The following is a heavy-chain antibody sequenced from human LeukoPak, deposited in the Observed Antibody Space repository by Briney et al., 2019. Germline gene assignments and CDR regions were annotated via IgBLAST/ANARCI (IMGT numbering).Heavy chain of an antibody. CDR2: IIPIFGTA. CDR3: ARDPFVVVPAAMDYYYYGMGV. Sequence: SVKVSCKASGGTFSSYAISWVRQAPGQGLEWMGGIIPIFGTANYAQKFQGRVTITADESTSTAYMELSSLRSEDTAVYYCARDPFVVVPAAMDYYYYGMGVWGQGTTVTVSS. D-gene: IGHD2-2*01. V-gene: IGHV1-69*13. J-gene: IGHJ6*02. CDR1: GGTFSSYA.